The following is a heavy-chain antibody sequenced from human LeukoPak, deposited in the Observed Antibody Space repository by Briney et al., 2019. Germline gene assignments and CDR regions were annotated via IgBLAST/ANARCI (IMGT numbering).Heavy chain of an antibody. CDR3: ARAQVVLYTDDYGDYRNYYGMDV. Sequence: SETLSLTCTVSGGSISSYYWSWIRQPPGKGLEWIGYIYYSGSTNYNPSPKSRVTISVDTSKNQFSLKLSSVTAADTAVYYCARAQVVLYTDDYGDYRNYYGMDVWGKGTTVTVSS. CDR2: IYYSGST. J-gene: IGHJ6*04. D-gene: IGHD4-17*01. V-gene: IGHV4-59*01. CDR1: GGSISSYY.